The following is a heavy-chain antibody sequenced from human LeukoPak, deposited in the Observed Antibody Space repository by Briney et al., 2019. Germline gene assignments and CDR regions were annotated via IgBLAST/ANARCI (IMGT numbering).Heavy chain of an antibody. CDR3: ARDSRTRGLDN. Sequence: PGGSLRLSCAASGFTFSSYAMSWVRQAPGKGLEWVSAISGSGGSTYYADSVKGRFTISRDNAKNSLYLQVNSLRAEDTAVYYCARDSRTRGLDNWGQGTLVTVSS. V-gene: IGHV3-23*01. D-gene: IGHD1-1*01. CDR2: ISGSGGST. CDR1: GFTFSSYA. J-gene: IGHJ4*02.